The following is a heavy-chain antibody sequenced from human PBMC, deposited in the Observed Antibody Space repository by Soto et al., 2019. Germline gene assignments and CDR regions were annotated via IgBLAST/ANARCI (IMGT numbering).Heavy chain of an antibody. Sequence: GGSLRLSCAASGFTFSGSAMHWVRQASGKGLEWVGRIRSKANSYATAYAASVKGRFTISRDDSKNTAYLQMNSLKTEDTAVYYCTRLAVVASPGGLYVDVWGQGTTVTVSS. CDR3: TRLAVVASPGGLYVDV. V-gene: IGHV3-73*01. J-gene: IGHJ6*02. CDR2: IRSKANSYAT. D-gene: IGHD2-15*01. CDR1: GFTFSGSA.